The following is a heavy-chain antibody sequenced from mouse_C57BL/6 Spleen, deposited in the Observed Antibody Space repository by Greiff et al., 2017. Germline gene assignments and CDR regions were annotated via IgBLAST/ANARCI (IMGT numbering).Heavy chain of an antibody. CDR2: INPSNGGT. D-gene: IGHD2-1*01. Sequence: QVHVKQPGTELVKPGASVKLSCKASGYTFTSYWMHWVKQRPGQGLEWIGNINPSNGGTNYNEKFKSKATLTVDKSSSTAYMQLSSLTSEDSAVYYCARSKGYYGNYGWYFDVWGTGTTVTVSS. CDR3: ARSKGYYGNYGWYFDV. J-gene: IGHJ1*03. CDR1: GYTFTSYW. V-gene: IGHV1-53*01.